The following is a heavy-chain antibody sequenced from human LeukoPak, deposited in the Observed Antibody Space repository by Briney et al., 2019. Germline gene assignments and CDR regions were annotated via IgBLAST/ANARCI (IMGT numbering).Heavy chain of an antibody. J-gene: IGHJ6*03. CDR2: IFYNGNT. V-gene: IGHV4-59*02. Sequence: PGGSLRLSCAASGFTVSSNYMSWVRQAPGKGLEWIAYIFYNGNTKYNPSLWSRVTISIDTSRNQSSLNLNSVTAADTAVYYCARGGYYYLDVWGKGTTVTVSS. CDR3: ARGGYYYLDV. CDR1: GFTVSSNY.